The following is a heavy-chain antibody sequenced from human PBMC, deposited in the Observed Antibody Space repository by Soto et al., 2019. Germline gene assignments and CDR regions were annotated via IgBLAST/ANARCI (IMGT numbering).Heavy chain of an antibody. CDR2: ISGSGGST. J-gene: IGHJ5*02. CDR1: GFIFSTYA. CDR3: AKDPDFGDLLRIHWFDP. Sequence: PGGSLRLSCAASGFIFSTYAMSWVRQAPGKGLEWVSSISGSGGSTYYADSVKGRFSISRDNSKNTVYLQLNSLRAEDTAVYYCAKDPDFGDLLRIHWFDPWGQGTLVTVSS. V-gene: IGHV3-23*01. D-gene: IGHD4-17*01.